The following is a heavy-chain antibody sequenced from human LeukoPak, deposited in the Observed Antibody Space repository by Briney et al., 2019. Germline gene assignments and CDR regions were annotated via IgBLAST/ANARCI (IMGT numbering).Heavy chain of an antibody. J-gene: IGHJ4*02. CDR2: ISSSSAYI. CDR3: ARVDYDVSTGYQNYFEF. D-gene: IGHD3-9*01. V-gene: IGHV3-21*05. CDR1: GFTFSSYE. Sequence: GGSLRLSCAASGFTFSSYEMNWVRQAPGKGLEWVSYISSSSAYINYADSVKGRFTISRDNAKNSLYLQMNSLRAEDTAVYYCARVDYDVSTGYQNYFEFWGQGTLVTVSS.